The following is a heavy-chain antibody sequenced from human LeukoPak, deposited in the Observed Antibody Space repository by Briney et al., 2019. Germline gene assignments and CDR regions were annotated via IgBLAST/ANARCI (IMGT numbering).Heavy chain of an antibody. J-gene: IGHJ4*02. CDR1: GYTFTSYG. Sequence: ASVKVSRKASGYTFTSYGISWARQAPGQGLEWMGWISAYNGNTNYAQKLQGRVTMTTDTSTSTAYMGLSSLRSEDTAVYYCARAYYYGSGTDYWGQGTLVTVSS. D-gene: IGHD3-10*01. CDR2: ISAYNGNT. V-gene: IGHV1-18*01. CDR3: ARAYYYGSGTDY.